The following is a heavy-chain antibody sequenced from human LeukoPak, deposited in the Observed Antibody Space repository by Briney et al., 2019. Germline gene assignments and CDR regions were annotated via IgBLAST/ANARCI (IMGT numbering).Heavy chain of an antibody. CDR3: ARDDRTVLWFGDIYYYYYYMDV. D-gene: IGHD3-10*01. CDR2: ISAYNGNT. Sequence: ASVKVSCKASGYTFTGYYMHWVRQAPGQGLEWMGWISAYNGNTNYAQKFQGRVTMTRDTSISTAYMELSRLRSDDTAVYYCARDDRTVLWFGDIYYYYYYMDVWGKGTTVTVSS. J-gene: IGHJ6*03. V-gene: IGHV1-2*02. CDR1: GYTFTGYY.